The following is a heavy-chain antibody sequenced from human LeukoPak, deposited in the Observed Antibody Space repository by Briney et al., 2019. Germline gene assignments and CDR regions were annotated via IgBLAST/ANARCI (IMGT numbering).Heavy chain of an antibody. CDR1: GGSISSYY. J-gene: IGHJ4*02. CDR2: IYYSGST. V-gene: IGHV4-59*01. D-gene: IGHD3-3*01. Sequence: PSETLSLTCTVSGGSISSYYWSWIRQPPGKGLEWIGYIYYSGSTNYNPSLKSRVTISVDTSKNQFSLKLSSMTAADTAVYYCARDGGGAYYDFWSGYYPWGFDYWGQGTLVTVSS. CDR3: ARDGGGAYYDFWSGYYPWGFDY.